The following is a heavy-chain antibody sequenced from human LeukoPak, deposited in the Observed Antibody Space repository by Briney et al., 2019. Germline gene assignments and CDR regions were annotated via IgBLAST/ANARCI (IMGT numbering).Heavy chain of an antibody. J-gene: IGHJ5*02. Sequence: SETLSLTCTVSAYSISSGYYWGWIRPPPGKGLEWFGSIYHSGSTYYNPSLKSRVTISVDTSKNQFSLKLNSVTAADTAVYYCARGREWFDPWGQGTLVTVSS. CDR2: IYHSGST. CDR1: AYSISSGYY. CDR3: ARGREWFDP. V-gene: IGHV4-38-2*02.